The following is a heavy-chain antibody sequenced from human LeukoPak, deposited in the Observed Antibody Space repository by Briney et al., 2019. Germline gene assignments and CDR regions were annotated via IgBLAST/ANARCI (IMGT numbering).Heavy chain of an antibody. CDR2: INPNSGGT. CDR3: ARTMKASSWYQDY. D-gene: IGHD6-13*01. J-gene: IGHJ4*02. CDR1: GYTSTGYY. V-gene: IGHV1-2*02. Sequence: ASVKVSCKASGYTSTGYYMHWVRQAPGQGLEWMGWINPNSGGTNYAQKFQGRVTMTRDTSISTAYMELSRLRSDDTAVYYCARTMKASSWYQDYWGQGTLVTVSS.